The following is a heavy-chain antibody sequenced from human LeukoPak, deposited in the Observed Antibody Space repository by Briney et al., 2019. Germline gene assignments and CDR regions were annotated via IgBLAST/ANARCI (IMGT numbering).Heavy chain of an antibody. CDR2: IYTSGST. J-gene: IGHJ4*02. CDR1: GGSISSYS. Sequence: SETLSLTCTVSGGSISSYSWSWIRQPAGKGLEWIGRIYTSGSTNYNPSLKSRVTMSVDTSKNHFSLGLSSVTAADTAVYYCARDFVITYYYDSSGYFRTPYFDYWGQGTLVTVSS. D-gene: IGHD3-22*01. CDR3: ARDFVITYYYDSSGYFRTPYFDY. V-gene: IGHV4-4*07.